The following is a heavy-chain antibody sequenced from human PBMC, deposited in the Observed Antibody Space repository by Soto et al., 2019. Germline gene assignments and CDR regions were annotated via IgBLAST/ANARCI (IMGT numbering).Heavy chain of an antibody. D-gene: IGHD6-13*01. Sequence: GGSLRLSCAASGFTFSSYGMHWVRQAPGKGLEWVAVISYDGSNKYYADSVKGRFTISRDNSKNTLYLQMNSLRAEDTAVYYCAKDSAPIGYSSSWYRDYYYGMDVWGQGTTVTVSS. CDR3: AKDSAPIGYSSSWYRDYYYGMDV. CDR2: ISYDGSNK. CDR1: GFTFSSYG. V-gene: IGHV3-30*18. J-gene: IGHJ6*02.